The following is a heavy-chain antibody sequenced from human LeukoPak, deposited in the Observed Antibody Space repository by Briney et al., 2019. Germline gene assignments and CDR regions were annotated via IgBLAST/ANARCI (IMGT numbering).Heavy chain of an antibody. CDR3: ARVAIVVVPAAKESTVFDY. CDR1: GYTFTSYD. CDR2: ISAYNGNT. J-gene: IGHJ4*02. Sequence: GASVKVSCKASGYTFTSYDINWVRQAPGQGLEWMGWISAYNGNTNYAQKLQGRVTMTTDTSTSTAYMELRSLRSDDTAVYYCARVAIVVVPAAKESTVFDYWGQGTLVTVSS. V-gene: IGHV1-18*01. D-gene: IGHD2-2*01.